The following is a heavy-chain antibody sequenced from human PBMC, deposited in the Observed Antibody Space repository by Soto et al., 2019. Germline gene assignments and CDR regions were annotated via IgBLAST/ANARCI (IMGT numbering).Heavy chain of an antibody. J-gene: IGHJ4*02. CDR3: ARSAPSMIAVRAPFDY. V-gene: IGHV3-66*01. CDR1: GFTVSSNY. CDR2: IYSGGST. D-gene: IGHD3-22*01. Sequence: EVQLVESGGGLVQPGGSLRLSCAASGFTVSSNYMSWVRQAQGKGLEWVSVIYSGGSTYYADSVKGRFTISRDNSKNTLYLQMNSLRAEDTAVYYCARSAPSMIAVRAPFDYWGQGTLVTVSS.